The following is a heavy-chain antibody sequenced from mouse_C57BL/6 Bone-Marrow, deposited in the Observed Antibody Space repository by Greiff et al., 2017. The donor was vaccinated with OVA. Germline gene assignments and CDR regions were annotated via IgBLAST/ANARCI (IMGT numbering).Heavy chain of an antibody. Sequence: EVKLQQSGPGLVKPSQSLSLTCSVPGYSITSGYYWNWIRQFPGNKLEWMGYISYDGSNNYNPSLKNRISITRDTSKNQFFLKLNSVTTEDTATYYCARDGTFYAMDYWGQGTSVTVSS. CDR3: ARDGTFYAMDY. CDR2: ISYDGSN. V-gene: IGHV3-6*01. J-gene: IGHJ4*01. CDR1: GYSITSGYY. D-gene: IGHD1-1*02.